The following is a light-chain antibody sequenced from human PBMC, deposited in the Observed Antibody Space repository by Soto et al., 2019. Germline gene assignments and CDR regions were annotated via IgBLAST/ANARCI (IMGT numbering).Light chain of an antibody. CDR1: SGDVGAYDY. CDR2: DVT. J-gene: IGLJ1*01. V-gene: IGLV2-14*03. CDR3: SSCTSSSILCV. Sequence: QSVLTQPASVSGSPGQSITISCTGTSGDVGAYDYVSWYQHHPGKAPKLMIYDVTTRPSGVSDRFSGSKSGNTASLTISGLQAGDEADYYCSSCTSSSILCVFGTGTKVTVL.